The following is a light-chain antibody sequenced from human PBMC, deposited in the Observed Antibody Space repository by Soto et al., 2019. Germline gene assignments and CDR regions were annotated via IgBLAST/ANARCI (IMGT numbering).Light chain of an antibody. Sequence: QSALTQPASVSGAPGQSITISFTGSSSDVGSYTFVSWYQHHPGKAPKVMIYEATKRPSGVSHRFSGSKSGNTASLTISGLQAEDEGEYYCCSYAGSMTWVFGGGTKLTVL. V-gene: IGLV2-23*01. CDR3: CSYAGSMTWV. J-gene: IGLJ3*02. CDR1: SSDVGSYTF. CDR2: EAT.